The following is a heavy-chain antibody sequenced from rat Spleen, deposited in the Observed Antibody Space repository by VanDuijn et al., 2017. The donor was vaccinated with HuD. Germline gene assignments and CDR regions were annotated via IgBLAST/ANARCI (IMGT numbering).Heavy chain of an antibody. J-gene: IGHJ3*01. D-gene: IGHD1-4*01. V-gene: IGHV5-7*01. Sequence: EVQLVESGGGLVQPGRSMKLSCAASGFTFSNYDMAWVRQAPKKGLEWVATISYDGSSTNYRDSVKGRFTISRDNAKSTLYLQMDSLRSEDTATYYCARHEATRVSFAYWGQGTLVTVSS. CDR2: ISYDGSST. CDR1: GFTFSNYD. CDR3: ARHEATRVSFAY.